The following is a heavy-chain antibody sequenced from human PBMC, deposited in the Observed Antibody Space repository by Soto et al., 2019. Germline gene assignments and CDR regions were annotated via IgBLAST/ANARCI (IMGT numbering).Heavy chain of an antibody. CDR1: GYSFTSYW. D-gene: IGHD2-2*01. J-gene: IGHJ6*02. CDR3: ATYCSSTSCYPPDGMDV. V-gene: IGHV5-10-1*01. Sequence: GESLKISCKGCGYSFTSYWISWVRQMPGKGLEWMGRIDPSDSYTNYSQSFQGHVTISADKSISTAYLQWSSLKASDTAMYYCATYCSSTSCYPPDGMDVWGQGTTVTVSS. CDR2: IDPSDSYT.